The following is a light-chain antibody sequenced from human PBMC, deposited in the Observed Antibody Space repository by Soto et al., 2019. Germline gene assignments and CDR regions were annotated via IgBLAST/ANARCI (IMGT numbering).Light chain of an antibody. Sequence: EIVLTQSPGTLSLSPGERATLSCRASQSVSSTYLAWYQQRPGQAPRLLIYGASNRATGVPDRFSGSGSGTGFTLTISRLEPEDFAVYFCQQYGNSPRTVGGGTKVDSK. J-gene: IGKJ4*01. V-gene: IGKV3-20*01. CDR2: GAS. CDR1: QSVSSTY. CDR3: QQYGNSPRT.